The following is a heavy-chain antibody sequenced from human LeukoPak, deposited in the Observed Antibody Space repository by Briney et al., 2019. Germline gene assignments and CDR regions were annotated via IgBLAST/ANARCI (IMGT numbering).Heavy chain of an antibody. D-gene: IGHD3-3*01. CDR2: INHSGST. J-gene: IGHJ4*02. V-gene: IGHV4-34*01. Sequence: SETLSLTCAVYGGSFSGYYWSWIRQPPGEGLEWIGEINHSGSTNYNPSLKSRVTISVDTSKNQFSLKLSSVTAADTAVYYCARQPYDFWSGYSHSYFDYWGQGTLVTVSS. CDR3: ARQPYDFWSGYSHSYFDY. CDR1: GGSFSGYY.